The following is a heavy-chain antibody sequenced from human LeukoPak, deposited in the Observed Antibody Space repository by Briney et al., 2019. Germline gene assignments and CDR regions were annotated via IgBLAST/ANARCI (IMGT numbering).Heavy chain of an antibody. V-gene: IGHV1-69*04. CDR1: GGTFSSYA. J-gene: IGHJ5*02. D-gene: IGHD3-10*01. CDR2: IIPILGIA. Sequence: SVKVSCKASGGTFSSYAISWVRQAPGQGLEWMGRIIPILGIANYAQKLQGRVTIIADKSTSTAYMELSSLRSEDTAVYYCARGGVSSGHNWFDPWGQGTLVTVSS. CDR3: ARGGVSSGHNWFDP.